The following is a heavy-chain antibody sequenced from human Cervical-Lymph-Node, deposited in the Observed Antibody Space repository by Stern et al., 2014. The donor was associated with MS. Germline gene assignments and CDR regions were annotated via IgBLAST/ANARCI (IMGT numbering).Heavy chain of an antibody. J-gene: IGHJ4*02. CDR3: ATNPVNSFGFVYRYFDY. CDR1: GLTFTTYA. CDR2: ITVNGAST. D-gene: IGHD5-18*01. V-gene: IGHV3-23*04. Sequence: MQLVQSGGGLVQPGGSQRLSCAASGLTFTTYALSWVRQAPGKGLEWVSTITVNGASTSSADSVKGRFTLSRDNSKNTLYLHMSSLRADDSAVYYCATNPVNSFGFVYRYFDYWGQGALVTVSS.